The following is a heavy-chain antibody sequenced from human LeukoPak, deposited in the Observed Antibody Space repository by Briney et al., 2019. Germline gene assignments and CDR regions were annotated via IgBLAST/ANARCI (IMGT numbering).Heavy chain of an antibody. CDR1: GGTFSSYA. CDR3: AIRWYSSSSDDY. CDR2: IIPIFGTA. V-gene: IGHV1-69*13. J-gene: IGHJ4*02. D-gene: IGHD6-6*01. Sequence: ASVKVSCKASGGTFSSYAISWVRQAPGQGLEWMGGIIPIFGTANYAQKFQGRVTITADESTSTAYMELSSLRSEDTAVYSCAIRWYSSSSDDYWAQGTLVTVSS.